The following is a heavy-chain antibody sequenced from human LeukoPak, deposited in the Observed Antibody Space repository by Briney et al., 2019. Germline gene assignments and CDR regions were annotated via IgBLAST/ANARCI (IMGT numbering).Heavy chain of an antibody. CDR3: ARDNDSSGYYFTENIDY. J-gene: IGHJ4*02. CDR2: ISAYNGNT. V-gene: IGHV1-18*01. CDR1: GYTFTSYG. D-gene: IGHD3-22*01. Sequence: ASVKVSCKASGYTFTSYGISWARQAPGQGLEWMGWISAYNGNTNYAQKLQGRATMTTDTSTSTAYMELRSLRSDDTAVCYCARDNDSSGYYFTENIDYGGQGTLVTVSS.